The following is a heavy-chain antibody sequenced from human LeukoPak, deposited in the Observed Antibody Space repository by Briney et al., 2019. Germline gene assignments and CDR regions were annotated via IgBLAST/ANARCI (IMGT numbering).Heavy chain of an antibody. CDR2: VNHSGSH. J-gene: IGHJ4*02. V-gene: IGHV4-34*01. CDR3: ARARGPITMIVVVITRLFDY. D-gene: IGHD3-22*01. CDR1: GGSFSGYY. Sequence: SETLSLTCAVYGGSFSGYYWSWIRQPPGKGLEWIGEVNHSGSHNYNPSLKSRVTISVDTSKTQFSLKLSSVSAADTAVYYCARARGPITMIVVVITRLFDYWGRGTLVTVSS.